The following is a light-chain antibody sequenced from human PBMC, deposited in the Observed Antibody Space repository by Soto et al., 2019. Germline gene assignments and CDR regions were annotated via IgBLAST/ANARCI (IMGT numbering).Light chain of an antibody. J-gene: IGKJ3*01. V-gene: IGKV3-20*01. CDR2: GAS. Sequence: EIVLTQSQGTLSFSPGERATLTCRASQSVSSSYLAWFKQKPGQAPMLLIYGASNRATGIPDRLSGSGSGTDYTLTISRLEPEYFAVYYCQQYGNVPSTFGPGTKVYIK. CDR1: QSVSSSY. CDR3: QQYGNVPST.